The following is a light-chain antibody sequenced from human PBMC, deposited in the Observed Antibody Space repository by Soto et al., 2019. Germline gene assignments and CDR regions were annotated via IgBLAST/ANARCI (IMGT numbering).Light chain of an antibody. CDR2: YDS. CDR1: NIGIKS. V-gene: IGLV3-21*04. CDR3: QVWDSSSDHVV. J-gene: IGLJ2*01. Sequence: LTQPPSVSVAPGKTARITCGGNNIGIKSVHWYQQKPGQAPVLVIYYDSDRPSGIPERFSGSNSGNTATLTISRVEAGDEADYYCQVWDSSSDHVVFGGGTKLTVL.